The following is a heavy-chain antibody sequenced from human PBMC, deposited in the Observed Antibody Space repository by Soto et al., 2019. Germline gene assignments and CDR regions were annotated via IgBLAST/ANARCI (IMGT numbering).Heavy chain of an antibody. CDR2: INHSGST. D-gene: IGHD1-1*01. Sequence: PSETLSLTCAVYGGSFSGYYWSWIRQPPGKGLEWIGEINHSGSTNYNPSLKSRVTISVDTSKNQFSLTLSSVTAADTAVYYCARYIRLPDYFDFRGQRALDTGSS. CDR1: GGSFSGYY. V-gene: IGHV4-34*01. CDR3: ARYIRLPDYFDF. J-gene: IGHJ4*02.